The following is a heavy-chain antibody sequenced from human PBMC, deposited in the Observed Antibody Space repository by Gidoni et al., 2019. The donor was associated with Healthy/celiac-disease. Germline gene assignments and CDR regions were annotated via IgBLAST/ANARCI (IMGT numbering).Heavy chain of an antibody. CDR2: IYPGDSDT. D-gene: IGHD6-13*01. CDR3: ARRRRYSSSWYEGWFDP. J-gene: IGHJ5*02. Sequence: EVQLVQSGAEVKKPGESLKISCKGSGYSFTSYWIGWVRQMPGKGTEWMGIIYPGDSDTRYSPSFQGQVTISADKSISTAYLQWSSLKASDTAMYYCARRRRYSSSWYEGWFDPWGQGTLVTVSS. CDR1: GYSFTSYW. V-gene: IGHV5-51*01.